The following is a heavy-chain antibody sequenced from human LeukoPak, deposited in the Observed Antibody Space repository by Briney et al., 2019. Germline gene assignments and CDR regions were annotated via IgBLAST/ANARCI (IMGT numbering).Heavy chain of an antibody. CDR2: ISSRSAYI. CDR3: ASCKFVEAFEI. CDR1: GFSLLECF. Sequence: GGSLSLSPADPGFSLLECFMKWVRQAPGKGLEWVSSISSRSAYIYYADSVKGRFTISRDNAKNSLYLQMNSLRAEDTAVDYCASCKFVEAFEIWVQGTLVSVSS. J-gene: IGHJ3*02. D-gene: IGHD3-10*01. V-gene: IGHV3-21*01.